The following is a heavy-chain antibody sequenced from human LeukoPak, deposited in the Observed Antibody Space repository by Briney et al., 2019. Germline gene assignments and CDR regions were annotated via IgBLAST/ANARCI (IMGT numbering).Heavy chain of an antibody. CDR1: GGSISSGGYY. V-gene: IGHV4-30-2*01. CDR3: ARDGYNTPGY. D-gene: IGHD5-24*01. J-gene: IGHJ4*02. Sequence: SETLSLTCTVSGGSISSGGYYWSWIRQPPGKGLEWIGYIYHSETTYYNPSLKSRVTISVDGSKSQFSLKLSSVTAADTAVYYCARDGYNTPGYWGQGTLVTVSS. CDR2: IYHSETT.